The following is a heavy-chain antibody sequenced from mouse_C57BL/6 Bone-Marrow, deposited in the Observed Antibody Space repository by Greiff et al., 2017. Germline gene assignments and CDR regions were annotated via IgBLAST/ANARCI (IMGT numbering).Heavy chain of an antibody. CDR2: IDPENGDT. V-gene: IGHV14-4*01. CDR1: GFNIKDDY. J-gene: IGHJ2*01. Sequence: VQLQQSGAELVRPGASVKLSCTASGFNIKDDYMHWVKQRPEQGLEWIGWIDPENGDTAYASKFQGKATITAETSSNTAYLQLSSLTSEDTAVYYCTPYYGLDYWGQGTTLTVSA. D-gene: IGHD2-10*01. CDR3: TPYYGLDY.